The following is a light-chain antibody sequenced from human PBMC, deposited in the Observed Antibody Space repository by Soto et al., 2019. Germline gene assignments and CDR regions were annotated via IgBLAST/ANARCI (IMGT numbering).Light chain of an antibody. J-gene: IGKJ2*01. V-gene: IGKV1-39*01. CDR2: AAS. Sequence: DIQMTQSPSSLSASVGDRVTITCRASQSISSYLNWYQQKPGKAPKLLLYAASSLQSGVPSRFIGGGSGTDFTLTIISLQPADFVTYYCQQSYSTPYTFGQGTKLEIK. CDR3: QQSYSTPYT. CDR1: QSISSY.